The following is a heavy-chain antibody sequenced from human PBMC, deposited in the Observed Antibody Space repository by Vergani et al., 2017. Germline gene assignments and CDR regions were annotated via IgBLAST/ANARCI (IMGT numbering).Heavy chain of an antibody. J-gene: IGHJ4*02. CDR3: ARGGRREPY. D-gene: IGHD1-26*01. CDR2: IKSKADGGTT. Sequence: EVQLVESGGGLVKPGGSLRLSCAASGFTFSNAWMSWVRQAPGKGLEWVGRIKSKADGGTTDYAAPVKGRFTISRHDSKNTLYLQMNSLRAEDTAVYYCARGGRREPYWGQGTLVTVSS. V-gene: IGHV3-15*01. CDR1: GFTFSNAW.